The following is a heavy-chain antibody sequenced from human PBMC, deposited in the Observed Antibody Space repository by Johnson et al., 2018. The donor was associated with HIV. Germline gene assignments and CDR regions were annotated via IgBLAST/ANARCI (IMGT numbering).Heavy chain of an antibody. J-gene: IGHJ3*02. D-gene: IGHD1-1*01. CDR1: GFTFSRYA. Sequence: QVLLVESGGGVVQPGRSLRISCEASGFTFSRYAMHWVRQAPGKGLDWVAVISNEGEGKYYADSGQGRFTISRDNSKNTVSLQMNRVRGEDTAVYYCARDRAQVDDPNDAFDIWGRGTVVTVSS. V-gene: IGHV3-30*03. CDR3: ARDRAQVDDPNDAFDI. CDR2: ISNEGEGK.